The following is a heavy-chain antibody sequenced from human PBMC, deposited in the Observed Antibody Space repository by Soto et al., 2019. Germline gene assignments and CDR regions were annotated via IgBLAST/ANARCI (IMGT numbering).Heavy chain of an antibody. J-gene: IGHJ5*01. CDR2: IYYSGST. CDR3: ARHQLDYSGYDFDY. CDR1: GGSISSSSYY. V-gene: IGHV4-39*01. D-gene: IGHD5-12*01. Sequence: SSETLSLTCTVSGGSISSSSYYWGWIRQPPGKGLEWIGSIYYSGSTYYNPSLKSRVTISVDTSKNQFSLKLSSVTAADTAVYYCARHQLDYSGYDFDYWGQGTLVTVSS.